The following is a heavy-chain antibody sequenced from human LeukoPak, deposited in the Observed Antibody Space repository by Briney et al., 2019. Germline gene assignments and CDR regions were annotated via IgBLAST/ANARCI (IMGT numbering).Heavy chain of an antibody. Sequence: PSETLSLTCAVYGGYFSGYYWTWIRQPPGKGLEWIGEIHYSGRINYNPSLKSRVTISADTSNNHFSLKMNSVTAADTAVYYCSRGTDAYKCGNSWGQGTLVTVSS. J-gene: IGHJ4*02. CDR2: IHYSGRI. CDR1: GGYFSGYY. CDR3: SRGTDAYKCGNS. V-gene: IGHV4-34*01. D-gene: IGHD5-24*01.